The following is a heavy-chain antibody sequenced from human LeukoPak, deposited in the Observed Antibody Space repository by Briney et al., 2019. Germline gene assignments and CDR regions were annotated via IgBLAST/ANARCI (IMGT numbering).Heavy chain of an antibody. CDR2: IYPGDSDT. Sequence: GESLKISCKASGYSFATYWIGWVRQMPGKGLEWMGIIYPGDSDTRYSPSFQGQVTISVDKSISTAYLQWSSLKASDTAMYYCARSQDSSSDAFDVWGQGTMVTVSS. CDR3: ARSQDSSSDAFDV. J-gene: IGHJ3*01. V-gene: IGHV5-51*01. CDR1: GYSFATYW. D-gene: IGHD6-13*01.